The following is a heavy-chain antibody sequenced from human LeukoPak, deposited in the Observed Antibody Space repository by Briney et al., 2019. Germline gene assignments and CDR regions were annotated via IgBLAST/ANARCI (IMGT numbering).Heavy chain of an antibody. CDR2: IIPIFGTA. D-gene: IGHD1-14*01. CDR3: ARDRTPPYYYYYMDV. V-gene: IGHV1-69*06. Sequence: SVKVSCKASGGTFSSYAISWVRQAPGQGLEWMGGIIPIFGTANYAQKFQGRVTITADKSTSTAYMELSSLRSEDTAVYYCARDRTPPYYYYYMDVWGKGTTVTVSS. J-gene: IGHJ6*03. CDR1: GGTFSSYA.